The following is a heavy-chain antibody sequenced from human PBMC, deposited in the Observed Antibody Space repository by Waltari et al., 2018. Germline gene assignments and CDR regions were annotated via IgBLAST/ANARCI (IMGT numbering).Heavy chain of an antibody. D-gene: IGHD3-3*01. Sequence: EVQLVQSGAEVKKPGATVKISCKASGYTFTDYYMHWVQQAPGKGLEWMGRVDPEEGETIHAEKFQGRVTITADTSTDTAYMELSSLRSEDTAVYYCATEAVTIFGVVIIRGWFDPWGQGTLVTVSS. CDR2: VDPEEGET. V-gene: IGHV1-69-2*01. CDR1: GYTFTDYY. CDR3: ATEAVTIFGVVIIRGWFDP. J-gene: IGHJ5*02.